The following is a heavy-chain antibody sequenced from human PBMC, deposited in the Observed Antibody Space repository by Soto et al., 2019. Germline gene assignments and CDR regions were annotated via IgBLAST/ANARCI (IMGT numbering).Heavy chain of an antibody. Sequence: QVQLQESGPGLVKPSQTLSLTCTVSGGSISSGGYYWSWIRQHPGKGLEWIGYIYYSGSTYYNPSLRGRGTISVDTSKNQFSLELSSVTAADTAVYYCASRTLLWFGGGGGMDVCGQGTTVTVSS. J-gene: IGHJ6*02. V-gene: IGHV4-31*03. D-gene: IGHD3-10*01. CDR2: IYYSGST. CDR1: GGSISSGGYY. CDR3: ASRTLLWFGGGGGMDV.